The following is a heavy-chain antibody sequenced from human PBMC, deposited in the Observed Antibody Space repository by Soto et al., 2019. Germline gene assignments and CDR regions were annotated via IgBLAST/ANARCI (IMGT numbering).Heavy chain of an antibody. CDR2: FSGRSGDT. CDR1: GFSISTHA. J-gene: IGHJ4*02. D-gene: IGHD6-19*01. CDR3: ARDSSAWPNYFDS. V-gene: IGHV3-23*01. Sequence: PGGSLRLSCVASGFSISTHALTWVRQAPGKGLDWVSSFSGRSGDTYYAASVKGRFTISGDSSKNTVILQMNNLRADDTAVYYCARDSSAWPNYFDSWGQGIQVTVSS.